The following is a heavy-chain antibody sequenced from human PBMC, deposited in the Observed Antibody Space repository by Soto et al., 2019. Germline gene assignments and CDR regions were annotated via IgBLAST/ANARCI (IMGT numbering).Heavy chain of an antibody. Sequence: GGSLRLSCAASGFTFDDYTMHWVRQAPGKGLEWVSLISWDGYSTYYADSVRGRFTISRDNSKNSLYLQMNSLRTEDTALYYCARMIQRDFDYWGQGTLVTVSS. CDR2: ISWDGYST. CDR1: GFTFDDYT. D-gene: IGHD5-18*01. CDR3: ARMIQRDFDY. J-gene: IGHJ4*02. V-gene: IGHV3-43*01.